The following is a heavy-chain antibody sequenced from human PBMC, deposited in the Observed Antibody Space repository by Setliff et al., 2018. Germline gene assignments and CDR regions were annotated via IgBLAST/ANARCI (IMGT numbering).Heavy chain of an antibody. V-gene: IGHV4-59*01. CDR1: GGSISTYY. D-gene: IGHD5-12*01. Sequence: PSETLSLTCTVSGGSISTYYWSWIRQPPGKGLEYIGYVYYSGTANYSPSLKSRVIISVDTSKNQFSLNLRSVTAADTAVYYCARGGTFRYFDYWGQGTTVTVSS. CDR2: VYYSGTA. J-gene: IGHJ4*02. CDR3: ARGGTFRYFDY.